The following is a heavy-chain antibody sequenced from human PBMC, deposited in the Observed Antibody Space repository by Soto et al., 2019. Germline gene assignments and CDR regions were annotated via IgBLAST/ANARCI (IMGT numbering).Heavy chain of an antibody. D-gene: IGHD3-10*01. Sequence: QVQLVQSGAEVKKPGASVKVSCKASGYTFTSYGISWVRQAPGQGLEWMGWISAYNGNTNYAQKIQGRVTMTTDTYTSTAYMELRSLSSDDTDVSYCARDRLLWFGEPSGPIYYLGQGTLVTVSS. V-gene: IGHV1-18*01. CDR1: GYTFTSYG. CDR2: ISAYNGNT. J-gene: IGHJ4*02. CDR3: ARDRLLWFGEPSGPIYY.